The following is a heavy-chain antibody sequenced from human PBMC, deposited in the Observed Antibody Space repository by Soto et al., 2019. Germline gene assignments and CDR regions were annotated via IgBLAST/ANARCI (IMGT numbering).Heavy chain of an antibody. D-gene: IGHD2-15*01. CDR2: IYYSVST. CDR1: GGSISSYY. Sequence: QVQLQESGPGLVKPSETLSLTCTVSGGSISSYYWSWVRQPPGKGLEWIGNIYYSVSTYYNPSLTLPFPIPVPTSQHHSSLLLTSVTAPDTAVSYCAILYCLGFTSYSHFPSWGQGPLVTFSS. V-gene: IGHV4-59*01. CDR3: AILYCLGFTSYSHFPS. J-gene: IGHJ4*02.